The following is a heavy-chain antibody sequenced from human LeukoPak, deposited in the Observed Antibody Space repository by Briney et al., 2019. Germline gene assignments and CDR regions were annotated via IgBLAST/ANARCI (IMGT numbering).Heavy chain of an antibody. CDR3: AKDDSSSWYPHY. J-gene: IGHJ4*02. V-gene: IGHV3-23*01. Sequence: GGXLRLSCAASGFTFSSYAMSWVRQAPGKGLEWVSAISGSGGSTYYADSVKGGFTISRDNSKNTLYLQMNSLRAEDTAVYYCAKDDSSSWYPHYWGQGTLVTVSS. D-gene: IGHD6-13*01. CDR1: GFTFSSYA. CDR2: ISGSGGST.